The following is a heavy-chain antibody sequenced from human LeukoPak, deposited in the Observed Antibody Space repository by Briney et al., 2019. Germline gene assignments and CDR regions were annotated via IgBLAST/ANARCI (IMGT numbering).Heavy chain of an antibody. V-gene: IGHV4-59*12. CDR2: IYYSGST. Sequence: SETLSLTCTVSGGSISSYYWSWIRQPPGKGLEWIGYIYYSGSTNYNPSLKSRVTISVDTSKNQFSLKLSSVTAADTAVYYCASYCTNGVCYRAVDYWGQGTLVTVSS. CDR1: GGSISSYY. J-gene: IGHJ4*02. CDR3: ASYCTNGVCYRAVDY. D-gene: IGHD2-8*01.